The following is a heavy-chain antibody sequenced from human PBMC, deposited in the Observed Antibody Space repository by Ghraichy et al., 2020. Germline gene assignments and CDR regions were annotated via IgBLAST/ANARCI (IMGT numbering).Heavy chain of an antibody. J-gene: IGHJ6*02. D-gene: IGHD3-9*01. CDR2: INHSGST. CDR3: ARPKHYDIQRGGMDV. CDR1: GGSFSGYY. V-gene: IGHV4-34*01. Sequence: SQTLSLTCAVYGGSFSGYYWSWIRQPPGKGLEWIGEINHSGSTNYNPSLKSRVTISVDTSKNQFSLKLSSVTAADTAVYYCARPKHYDIQRGGMDVWGQGTTVTVSS.